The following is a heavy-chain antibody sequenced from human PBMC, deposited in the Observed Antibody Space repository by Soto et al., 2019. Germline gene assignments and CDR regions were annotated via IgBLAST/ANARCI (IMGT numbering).Heavy chain of an antibody. V-gene: IGHV1-69*04. J-gene: IGHJ5*02. CDR3: ARGLGHCSAGSCYVS. Sequence: SVKVSCKASGGTFSSYAISWARQAPGQGHEWMGRIIPILGIANYAQKFQGRVTITADKSTSTAYMELSSLRSEDTAVYYCARGLGHCSAGSCYVSWGQGTLVTVSS. D-gene: IGHD2-15*01. CDR1: GGTFSSYA. CDR2: IIPILGIA.